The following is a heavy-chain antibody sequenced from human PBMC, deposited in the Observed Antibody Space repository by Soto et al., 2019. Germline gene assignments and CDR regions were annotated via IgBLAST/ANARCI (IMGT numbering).Heavy chain of an antibody. CDR1: GFTFSSYA. Sequence: GGSLRLSCAASGFTFSSYAMSWVRQAPGKGLEWVSAISGSGGSTYYADSVKGRFTISRDNARNSLYVQMSSLRPEDTAVYYCATEEGYCSGGSCYRGAFDIWGQGTMVTVSS. CDR2: ISGSGGST. D-gene: IGHD2-15*01. V-gene: IGHV3-23*01. J-gene: IGHJ3*02. CDR3: ATEEGYCSGGSCYRGAFDI.